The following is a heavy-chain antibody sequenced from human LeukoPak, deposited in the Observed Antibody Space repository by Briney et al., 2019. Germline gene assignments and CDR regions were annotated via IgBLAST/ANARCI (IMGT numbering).Heavy chain of an antibody. CDR2: INHSGST. Sequence: PSETLSLTCAVYGGSFSGYYWSWIRQPPGKGLEWIGEINHSGSTNYNPSLKSRVTISVDTSENQFSLKLSSVTAADTAVYYCAALSFEKYYFDYWGQGTLVTVSS. D-gene: IGHD3-3*02. CDR3: AALSFEKYYFDY. J-gene: IGHJ4*02. V-gene: IGHV4-34*01. CDR1: GGSFSGYY.